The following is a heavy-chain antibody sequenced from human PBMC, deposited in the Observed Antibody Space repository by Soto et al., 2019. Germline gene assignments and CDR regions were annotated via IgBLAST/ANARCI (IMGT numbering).Heavy chain of an antibody. Sequence: ASVKVSCKASGYTFTSYAMHWVRQAPGQRLEWMGWINAGNGNTKYSQKFQGRVTITRDTSASTAYMELSSLRSEDTAVYYCASFWDYYDSSGYPGAFDIWGQGTMVTVSS. J-gene: IGHJ3*02. V-gene: IGHV1-3*01. CDR3: ASFWDYYDSSGYPGAFDI. D-gene: IGHD3-22*01. CDR1: GYTFTSYA. CDR2: INAGNGNT.